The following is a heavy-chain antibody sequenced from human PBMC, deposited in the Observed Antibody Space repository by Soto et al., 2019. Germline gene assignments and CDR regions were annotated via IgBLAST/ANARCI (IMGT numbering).Heavy chain of an antibody. V-gene: IGHV4-59*01. Sequence: SETLSLTCSVSGGSISSYYWSWIRQPPGKGLEWIGYIFYSGTTYYNPSLNSRVTISVDTSRNQFSLNLSSVTAADTAVYYCASDFGSFGDLFLWGQGTLVTVSS. D-gene: IGHD3-10*01. J-gene: IGHJ4*02. CDR3: ASDFGSFGDLFL. CDR1: GGSISSYY. CDR2: IFYSGTT.